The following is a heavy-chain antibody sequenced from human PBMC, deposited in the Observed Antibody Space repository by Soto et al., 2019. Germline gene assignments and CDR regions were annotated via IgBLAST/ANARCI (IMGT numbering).Heavy chain of an antibody. V-gene: IGHV1-18*01. CDR3: ARGPPVWDIAAAGTGWYFDL. CDR1: GYTFTSYG. CDR2: ISAYKGNT. Sequence: QVQLVQSGAEVKKPGASVKVSCKASGYTFTSYGISWVRQAPGQGLEWMGWISAYKGNTNYAQKLQGRGTQTTDTSTSTAYMELRSLRSDDTAVYYCARGPPVWDIAAAGTGWYFDLWGRGTLVTVSS. J-gene: IGHJ2*01. D-gene: IGHD6-13*01.